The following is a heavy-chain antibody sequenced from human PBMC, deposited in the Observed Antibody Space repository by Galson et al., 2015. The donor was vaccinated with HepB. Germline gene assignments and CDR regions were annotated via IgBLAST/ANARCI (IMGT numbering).Heavy chain of an antibody. CDR1: GFTFSSYD. D-gene: IGHD4-23*01. Sequence: SLRLSCAASGFTFSSYDMHWVRQATGKGLEWVSAIGTAGDTYYPGSVKGRFTISRENAKNSLYLQMNSLRAGDTAVYYCARDRGRLRWHNNGDWYFDLWGRGTLVTVSS. V-gene: IGHV3-13*01. J-gene: IGHJ2*01. CDR2: IGTAGDT. CDR3: ARDRGRLRWHNNGDWYFDL.